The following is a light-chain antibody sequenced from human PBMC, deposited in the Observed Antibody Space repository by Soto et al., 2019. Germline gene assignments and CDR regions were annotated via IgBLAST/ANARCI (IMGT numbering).Light chain of an antibody. Sequence: QSALTQPPSASGSPGQSVTISCTGTSSDVGGYNYVSWYQQHPGKAPKVMMYEVSKRPSGVPDRFSGSKSGNTASLTVSGLQAEDEADYYCQSFDRSQTYDKRLSGVFGGGTKLTVL. CDR3: QSFDRSQTYDKRLSGV. J-gene: IGLJ3*02. CDR2: EVS. V-gene: IGLV2-8*01. CDR1: SSDVGGYNY.